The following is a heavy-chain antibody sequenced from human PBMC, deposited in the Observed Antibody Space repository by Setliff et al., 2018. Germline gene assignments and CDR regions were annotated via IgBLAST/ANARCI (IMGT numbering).Heavy chain of an antibody. CDR2: INPKTGDT. J-gene: IGHJ1*01. Sequence: GASVKVSCKASGGTFSSYAISWVRQAPGQGLEWMGWINPKTGDTLYAPKFQGRVTMTRDRSSNTAYMDLSRLTSDDTAVYYCARVAYGLEYFQYWGQGTLVTVSS. CDR3: ARVAYGLEYFQY. D-gene: IGHD4-17*01. CDR1: GGTFSSYA. V-gene: IGHV1-2*02.